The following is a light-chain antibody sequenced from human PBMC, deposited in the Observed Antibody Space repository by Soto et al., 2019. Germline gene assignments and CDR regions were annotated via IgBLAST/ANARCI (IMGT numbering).Light chain of an antibody. CDR2: GAS. Sequence: EIVLTQSPGTLCLSPGERATLSCRASPSVSSSYLAWYQQKPGQAPRLLIYGASSRATGIPDRFSGSGSGTDFTLTINRLEPEDFALYYCQQYGSSPPTFGQGTKVDIK. CDR1: PSVSSSY. J-gene: IGKJ1*01. V-gene: IGKV3-20*01. CDR3: QQYGSSPPT.